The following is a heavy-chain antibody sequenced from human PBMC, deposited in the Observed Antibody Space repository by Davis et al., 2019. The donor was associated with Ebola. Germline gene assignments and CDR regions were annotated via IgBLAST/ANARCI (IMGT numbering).Heavy chain of an antibody. Sequence: PSETLSLTCTVSGGSISRYYWSWIRQPPGKGLEWIGYIYYSGSTNYNPSLKSRVTISVDTSKNQFSLKLTSVTAADTAVYYCAGRRRMDYMGVWGKGTTVTVSS. J-gene: IGHJ6*03. CDR3: AGRRRMDYMGV. V-gene: IGHV4-59*08. CDR1: GGSISRYY. CDR2: IYYSGST. D-gene: IGHD2-8*01.